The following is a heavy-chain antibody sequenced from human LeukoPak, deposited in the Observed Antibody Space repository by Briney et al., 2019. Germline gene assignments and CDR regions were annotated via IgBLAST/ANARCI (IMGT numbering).Heavy chain of an antibody. CDR2: ISHDGGKK. D-gene: IGHD5-24*01. J-gene: IGHJ4*02. Sequence: GGSLRLSCAASGFTFSTYGMHWVRQAPGKGLEWVAVISHDGGKKWFADSVKGRFTISRDNSKNTVYLQMNSLRPEDTAVYYCAKNSGRDGYNDYFDYWGQGTLVTVSS. CDR1: GFTFSTYG. CDR3: AKNSGRDGYNDYFDY. V-gene: IGHV3-30*02.